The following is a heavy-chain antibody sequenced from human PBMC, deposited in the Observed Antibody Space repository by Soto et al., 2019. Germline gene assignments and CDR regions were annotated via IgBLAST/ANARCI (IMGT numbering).Heavy chain of an antibody. CDR3: ARDTNYNDAGSGGDY. J-gene: IGHJ4*02. Sequence: EVQLVESGGGLVKPGGSLRLSCAASGFTFSSYSMSWVRQAPGKGLEWVSSIISSSGYIHYADLVKGRFTISRENAKNSLYLPMNSLRVEDTAAYYCARDTNYNDAGSGGDYWGRGTPVTVYS. V-gene: IGHV3-21*01. CDR2: IISSSGYI. D-gene: IGHD3-10*01. CDR1: GFTFSSYS.